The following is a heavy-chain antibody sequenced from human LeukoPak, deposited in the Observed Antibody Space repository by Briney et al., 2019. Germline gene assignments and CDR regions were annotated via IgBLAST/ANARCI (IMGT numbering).Heavy chain of an antibody. V-gene: IGHV4-4*09. CDR1: GGSISSYY. CDR2: IYTSGST. Sequence: SETLPLTCTVSGGSISSYYWSWIRQPPGKGLEWIGYIYTSGSTNYNPSLKSRVTISVDTSKNQFSLKLSSVTAADTAVYYCARLHVFLAYMDVWGKGTTVTVSS. D-gene: IGHD3-3*01. J-gene: IGHJ6*03. CDR3: ARLHVFLAYMDV.